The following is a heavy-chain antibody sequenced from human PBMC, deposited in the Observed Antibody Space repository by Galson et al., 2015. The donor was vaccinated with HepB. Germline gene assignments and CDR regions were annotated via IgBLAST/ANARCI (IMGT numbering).Heavy chain of an antibody. Sequence: LTCTVSGGSISSSSYYWGWIRQPPGKGLEWIGSIYYSGSTYYNPSLKSRVTISVDTSKNQFSLKLSSVTAADTAVYYCARDLRIFMVRGDPYFDYWGQGTLVTVSS. CDR3: ARDLRIFMVRGDPYFDY. CDR1: GGSISSSSYY. J-gene: IGHJ4*02. CDR2: IYYSGST. V-gene: IGHV4-39*07. D-gene: IGHD3-10*01.